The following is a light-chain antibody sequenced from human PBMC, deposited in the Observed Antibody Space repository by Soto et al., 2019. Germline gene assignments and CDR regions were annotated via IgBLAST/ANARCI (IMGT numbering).Light chain of an antibody. CDR3: SSYAGSNNFV. CDR1: SSDVGYYDY. CDR2: EVT. Sequence: QSLLSQPPSASGFPGHSVTISCTGTSSDVGYYDYVSWYQQHPGKAPKLVIYEVTKRPSGVPDRVSASKSGNTASLTVSGLRAEDEADYYCSSYAGSNNFVFGSGTKVTVL. V-gene: IGLV2-8*01. J-gene: IGLJ1*01.